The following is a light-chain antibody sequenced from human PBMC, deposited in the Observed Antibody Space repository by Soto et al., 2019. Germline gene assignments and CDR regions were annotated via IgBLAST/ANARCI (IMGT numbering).Light chain of an antibody. Sequence: EIVLTQSPGTLSLSPGERVTLSCRASESDNSNYLAWYQQKPGQTPRLLIYGTSSRATDIPDRFSGSGSGTDFTLTISRLEPEDFAVYYCQQYGDGNSPRYSFGQGTKLEIK. CDR1: ESDNSNY. CDR3: QQYGDGNSPRYS. V-gene: IGKV3-20*01. J-gene: IGKJ2*03. CDR2: GTS.